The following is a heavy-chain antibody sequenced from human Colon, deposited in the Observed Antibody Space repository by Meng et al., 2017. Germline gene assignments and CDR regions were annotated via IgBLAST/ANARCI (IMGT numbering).Heavy chain of an antibody. CDR1: CVSFSGYY. CDR3: ARVRITIFGVVSTFDY. J-gene: IGHJ4*02. D-gene: IGHD3-3*01. Sequence: VRLPQWGPCILKPSETLSPTCAFYCVSFSGYYWSWIRQPPGKGLEWIGEINHSGSTNYNPSLKSRVTISVDTSKNQFSLKLSSVTAADTAVYYCARVRITIFGVVSTFDYWGQGTLVTVS. CDR2: INHSGST. V-gene: IGHV4-34*01.